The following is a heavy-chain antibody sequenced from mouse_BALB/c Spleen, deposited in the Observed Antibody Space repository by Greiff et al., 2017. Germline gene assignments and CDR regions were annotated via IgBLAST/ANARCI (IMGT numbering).Heavy chain of an antibody. Sequence: QVQLQQSGPELVKPGASVRISCKASGYTFTSYYIHWVKQRPGQGLEWIGWIYPGNVNTKYNEKFKGKATLTADKSSSTAYMQLSSLTSEDSAVYFCARTLITYYFDYWGQGTTLTVSS. V-gene: IGHV1S56*01. J-gene: IGHJ2*01. CDR3: ARTLITYYFDY. CDR2: IYPGNVNT. D-gene: IGHD1-1*01. CDR1: GYTFTSYY.